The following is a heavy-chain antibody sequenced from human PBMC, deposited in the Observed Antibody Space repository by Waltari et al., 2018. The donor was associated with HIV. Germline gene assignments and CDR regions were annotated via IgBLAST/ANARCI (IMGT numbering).Heavy chain of an antibody. CDR2: ISSSSNFI. Sequence: EVQLVESGGGLVKPGGSLRLSCAASGFTFSSYSMNWVRQAPGKGREWVSSISSSSNFIYYADSVKGRFTISRDNAKNSLYLQMNSLRAEDTAVYYCARDANIVATIMGDYFDYWGQGTLVTVSS. CDR1: GFTFSSYS. J-gene: IGHJ4*02. D-gene: IGHD5-12*01. CDR3: ARDANIVATIMGDYFDY. V-gene: IGHV3-21*01.